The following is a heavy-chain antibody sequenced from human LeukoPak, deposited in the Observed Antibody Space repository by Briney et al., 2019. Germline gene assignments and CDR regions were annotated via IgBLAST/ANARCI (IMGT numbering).Heavy chain of an antibody. Sequence: SETLSLTCTVSGGSISSGSYYWSWIRQPAGKGLEWIGRIYTSGSTNYNPSLKSRVTISVDTSKNQFSLKLSSVTAADTAVYYCARVPGRWLHSYFDYWGQGTLVTVSS. CDR1: GGSISSGSYY. V-gene: IGHV4-61*02. CDR2: IYTSGST. CDR3: ARVPGRWLHSYFDY. D-gene: IGHD5-24*01. J-gene: IGHJ4*02.